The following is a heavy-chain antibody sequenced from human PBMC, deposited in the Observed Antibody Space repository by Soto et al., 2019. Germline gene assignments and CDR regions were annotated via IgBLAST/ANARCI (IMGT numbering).Heavy chain of an antibody. V-gene: IGHV4-59*01. CDR1: VGSISSYY. Sequence: SETLSLTCNVSVGSISSYYWSWILQPPGKGLEWIGYIYYSGSTNYNLSLKSRVTISVDTSKNQFSLKLSSVTAADTAVYYCARNWLSSSAAFDIWGQGTMVTVSS. CDR2: IYYSGST. D-gene: IGHD3-9*01. J-gene: IGHJ3*02. CDR3: ARNWLSSSAAFDI.